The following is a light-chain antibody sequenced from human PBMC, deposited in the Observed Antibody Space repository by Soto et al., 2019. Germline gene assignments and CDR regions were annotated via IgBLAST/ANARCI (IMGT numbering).Light chain of an antibody. CDR1: SSNIGDNY. CDR2: DND. V-gene: IGLV1-51*01. CDR3: GTWDDRLDGNYV. Sequence: QSVLTQPPSVSAAPGQQVTISCSGSSSNIGDNYVSWYQHLPGTAPKLVVYDNDRRPSGIPGRFSGSKSGTSATLVITGLQTGDEAGYYCGTWDDRLDGNYVFGTGTKVTVL. J-gene: IGLJ1*01.